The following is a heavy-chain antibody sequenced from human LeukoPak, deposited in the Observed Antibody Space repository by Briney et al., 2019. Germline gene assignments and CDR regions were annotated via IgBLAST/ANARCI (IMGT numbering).Heavy chain of an antibody. CDR2: IYSGGST. V-gene: IGHV3-53*01. J-gene: IGHJ6*02. Sequence: GGSLRLSCAASGFTVSSNYMSWVRQAPGKGLEWVSVIYSGGSTYYADSVKGRFTISRDSSKNTVYLQMNSLRAEDTAVYYCARDLWDYGMDVWGQGTTVTVSS. CDR1: GFTVSSNY. CDR3: ARDLWDYGMDV. D-gene: IGHD3-16*01.